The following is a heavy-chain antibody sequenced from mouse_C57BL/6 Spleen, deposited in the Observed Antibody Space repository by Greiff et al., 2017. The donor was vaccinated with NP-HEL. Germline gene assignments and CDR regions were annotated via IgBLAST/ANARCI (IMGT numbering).Heavy chain of an antibody. D-gene: IGHD1-1*01. J-gene: IGHJ1*03. CDR3: TRWYYGSSYGYFDV. Sequence: QVQLQPSGAELVRPGASVTLSCKASGYTFTDYEMHWVKQTPVHGLEWIGALDPETGGTAYNQKFKGKAILTADKSSSTAYMELRSLTSEDSAVYYCTRWYYGSSYGYFDVWGTGTTVTVSS. CDR2: LDPETGGT. V-gene: IGHV1-15*01. CDR1: GYTFTDYE.